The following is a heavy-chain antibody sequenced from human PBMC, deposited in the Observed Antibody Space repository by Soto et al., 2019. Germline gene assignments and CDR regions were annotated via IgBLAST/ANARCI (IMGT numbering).Heavy chain of an antibody. Sequence: ASVKLSCKACGDTFISYGISWVRQAPGQGLEWMGWISAYNGNTNYAQKFQGRVTMTTDTSVSTAYMELRSLRSDDTAVYYCARRYGYYFDYWGQGTLVTVSS. CDR1: GDTFISYG. CDR2: ISAYNGNT. J-gene: IGHJ4*02. V-gene: IGHV1-18*01. CDR3: ARRYGYYFDY. D-gene: IGHD3-9*01.